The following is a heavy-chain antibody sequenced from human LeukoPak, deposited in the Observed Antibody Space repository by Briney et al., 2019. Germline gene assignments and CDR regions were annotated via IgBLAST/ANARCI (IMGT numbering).Heavy chain of an antibody. J-gene: IGHJ4*02. CDR3: ARAETYYYGSGSCYFDY. CDR2: INHSGST. V-gene: IGHV4-34*01. CDR1: GGSFSGYY. D-gene: IGHD3-10*01. Sequence: SETLSLTCAVYGGSFSGYYWSWVRQPPGKGLEWIGEINHSGSTNYNPSLKSRVTISVDTSKNQFPLKLSSVTAADTAVYYCARAETYYYGSGSCYFDYWGQGTLVTVSS.